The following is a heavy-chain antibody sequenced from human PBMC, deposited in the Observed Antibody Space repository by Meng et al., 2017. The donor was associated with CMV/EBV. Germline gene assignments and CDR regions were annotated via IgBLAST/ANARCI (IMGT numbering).Heavy chain of an antibody. D-gene: IGHD6-13*01. CDR1: GFTFSSYA. J-gene: IGHJ6*02. CDR2: ISYDGNNK. Sequence: GGSLRLSCAASGFTFSSYAVYWVRQAPGKGLEWVAVISYDGNNKYYADSVKGRFTISRDNSKNTLYLQMNSLRAEDTAVYYCARVEDIAAEESTGYYYYGMDVWGQGTTVTVSS. V-gene: IGHV3-30*04. CDR3: ARVEDIAAEESTGYYYYGMDV.